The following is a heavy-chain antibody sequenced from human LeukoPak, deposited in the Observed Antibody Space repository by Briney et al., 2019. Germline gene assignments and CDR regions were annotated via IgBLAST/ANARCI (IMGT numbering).Heavy chain of an antibody. Sequence: GGSLRLSCAASGFTFDDYAMHWVRQAPGKGLEWVSGISWNSGSIGYADSVKGRFTISRDNAKNSLYLQMSSLRAEDTAVYYCARRGSTNWFDPWGQGTLVTVSS. V-gene: IGHV3-9*01. CDR2: ISWNSGSI. CDR3: ARRGSTNWFDP. CDR1: GFTFDDYA. D-gene: IGHD6-13*01. J-gene: IGHJ5*02.